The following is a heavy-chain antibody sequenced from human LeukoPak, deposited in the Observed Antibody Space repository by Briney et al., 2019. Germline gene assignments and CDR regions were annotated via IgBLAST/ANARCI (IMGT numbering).Heavy chain of an antibody. D-gene: IGHD6-13*01. CDR1: GFTFSSYG. J-gene: IGHJ4*02. V-gene: IGHV3-30*02. CDR3: AKCGCDSSSWYPFDY. Sequence: GGSLRLSCAASGFTFSSYGMHWVRQAPGKGLEWVAFIRYDGSNKYYADSVKGRFTISRDNSKNTLYLQMNSLRAEDTAVYYCAKCGCDSSSWYPFDYWGQGTLVTVSS. CDR2: IRYDGSNK.